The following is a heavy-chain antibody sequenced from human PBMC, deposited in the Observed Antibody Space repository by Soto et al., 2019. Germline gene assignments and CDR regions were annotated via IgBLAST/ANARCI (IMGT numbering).Heavy chain of an antibody. CDR3: TTDNRHSSSSWRASSGNYFDY. J-gene: IGHJ4*02. Sequence: GSLRLSCAASGFTFSNAWMSWVRQAPGKGLDWVGRIKSKTDGGTTDYAAPVKGRFTISRDDSKNTLYLQMNSLKTEDTAVYYCTTDNRHSSSSWRASSGNYFDYWGQGXLVTVYS. CDR2: IKSKTDGGTT. D-gene: IGHD6-13*01. V-gene: IGHV3-15*01. CDR1: GFTFSNAW.